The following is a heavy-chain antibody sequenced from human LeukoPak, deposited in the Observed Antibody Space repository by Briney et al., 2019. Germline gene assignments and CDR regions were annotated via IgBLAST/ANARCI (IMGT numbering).Heavy chain of an antibody. CDR3: ASQQLLVLFDWFDP. CDR1: GYSISSGSY. Sequence: SETLSLTCIVSGYSISSGSYWGWIRQPPGKGLEWIGSIYHSGSTDYNPSLKSRVTMSVDTSKNQFSLTLRSATAADPAVYFCASQQLLVLFDWFDPWGQGTLVTVSS. J-gene: IGHJ5*02. V-gene: IGHV4-38-2*02. CDR2: IYHSGST. D-gene: IGHD2-8*02.